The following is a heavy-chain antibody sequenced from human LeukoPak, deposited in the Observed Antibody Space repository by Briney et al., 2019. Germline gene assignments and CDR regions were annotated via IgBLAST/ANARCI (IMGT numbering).Heavy chain of an antibody. V-gene: IGHV4-31*03. Sequence: SETLSLTCTVSGGSISSGGYYWSWIRQHPGKGLEWSGYIYYSGSTYYNPSLKSRVTISVDTSKNQFSLKLSSVTAADTAVYYCARDPRSGYYYNPHWYYGMDVWGQGTTVTVPS. CDR3: ARDPRSGYYYNPHWYYGMDV. J-gene: IGHJ6*02. CDR2: IYYSGST. D-gene: IGHD3-22*01. CDR1: GGSISSGGYY.